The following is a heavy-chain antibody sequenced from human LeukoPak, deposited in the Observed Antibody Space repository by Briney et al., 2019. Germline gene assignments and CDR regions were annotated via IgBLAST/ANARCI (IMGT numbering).Heavy chain of an antibody. Sequence: ASVKVSCKASGYTFTSYGISWVRQAPGQGLEWMGWISAYNGNTNYAQKLQGRVTMTTDTSTSTAYMELRSLRSDDTAVYYCARDPHWGYDYVWGSYRPPDDAFDIWGQGIMVTVSS. J-gene: IGHJ3*02. V-gene: IGHV1-18*01. CDR2: ISAYNGNT. D-gene: IGHD3-16*02. CDR3: ARDPHWGYDYVWGSYRPPDDAFDI. CDR1: GYTFTSYG.